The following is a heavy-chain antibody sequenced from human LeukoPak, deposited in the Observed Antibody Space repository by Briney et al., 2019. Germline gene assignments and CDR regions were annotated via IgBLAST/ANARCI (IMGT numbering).Heavy chain of an antibody. D-gene: IGHD3-3*01. Sequence: SETLSVTCTDSGGSISSYYWSWMGQPAGKGVEGIGRIYTSGRTNYNPPLTRRVTMSVDTSKHQFSLKLSYVTAADTAVYYCARDYSGNYDFWSGPNWFDPWGQGTLVTVSS. J-gene: IGHJ5*02. V-gene: IGHV4-4*07. CDR3: ARDYSGNYDFWSGPNWFDP. CDR2: IYTSGRT. CDR1: GGSISSYY.